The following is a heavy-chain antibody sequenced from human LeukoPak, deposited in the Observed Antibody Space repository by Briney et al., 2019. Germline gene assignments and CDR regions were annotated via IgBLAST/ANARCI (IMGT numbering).Heavy chain of an antibody. CDR3: ARKAARYFDY. Sequence: PSETLSLTCAVYGGSFSGYYWSWIRQPPGKGLEWIGEINHGGSTNYNPSLKSRVTISVDTSKNQFSLKLSSVTAADTAVYYCARKAARYFDYWGQGTLVTVSP. D-gene: IGHD6-6*01. CDR1: GGSFSGYY. V-gene: IGHV4-34*01. CDR2: INHGGST. J-gene: IGHJ4*02.